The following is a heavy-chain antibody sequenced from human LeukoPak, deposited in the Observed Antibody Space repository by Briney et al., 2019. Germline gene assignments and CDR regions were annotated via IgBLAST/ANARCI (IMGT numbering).Heavy chain of an antibody. V-gene: IGHV6-1*01. Sequence: SQTLSLTCVVSGDSVSSKNGAWNWIRQSPSRGLEWLGRTYYRSKWYNDYAESMEGRMTISQDTSKNQYTLHLNSVTPDDTAVYYCARDFGTTGWHTFDYWGQGTLVTVSS. J-gene: IGHJ4*02. CDR2: TYYRSKWYN. CDR3: ARDFGTTGWHTFDY. CDR1: GDSVSSKNGA. D-gene: IGHD6-19*01.